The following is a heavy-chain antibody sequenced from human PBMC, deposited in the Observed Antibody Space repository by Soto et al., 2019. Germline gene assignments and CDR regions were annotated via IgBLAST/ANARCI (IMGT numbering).Heavy chain of an antibody. CDR1: GFTFSNAW. Sequence: GGSLRLSCAASGFTFSNAWMNWVRQAPGNGLEWVGRIKSKTDGGTTDYAAPVKGRFTISRDDSKNTLYLQMNSLKTEDTAVYYCTTDPVTMIVVVPSSGWGQGTLVTVSS. V-gene: IGHV3-15*07. CDR2: IKSKTDGGTT. J-gene: IGHJ4*02. D-gene: IGHD3-22*01. CDR3: TTDPVTMIVVVPSSG.